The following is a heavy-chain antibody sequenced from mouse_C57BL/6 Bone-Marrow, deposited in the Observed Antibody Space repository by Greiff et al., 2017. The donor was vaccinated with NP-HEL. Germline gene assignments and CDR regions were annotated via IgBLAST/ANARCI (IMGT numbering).Heavy chain of an antibody. V-gene: IGHV1-76*01. D-gene: IGHD1-1*01. CDR2: IYPGSGNT. CDR3: AREGAYYYGSTFAY. J-gene: IGHJ3*01. Sequence: VQLVESGAELVRPGASVKLSCKASGYTFTDYYINWVKQRPGQGLEWIARIYPGSGNTYYNEKFKGKATLTAEKSSSTAYMQLSSLTSEDSAVYFCAREGAYYYGSTFAYWGQGTLVTVSA. CDR1: GYTFTDYY.